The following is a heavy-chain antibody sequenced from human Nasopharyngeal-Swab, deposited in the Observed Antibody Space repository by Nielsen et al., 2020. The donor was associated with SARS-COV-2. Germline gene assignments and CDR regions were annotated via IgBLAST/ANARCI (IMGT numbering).Heavy chain of an antibody. CDR2: IYSSGAT. CDR3: ARGRYLGIYYYGMDV. J-gene: IGHJ6*02. V-gene: IGHV4-59*12. Sequence: SETLSLTCSVSGASMSGFYWSWIRQHPGKGLEWIGYIYSSGATYYNPSLKSRVTISVDTSKNQFSLKLSSVTAADTAIYYCARGRYLGIYYYGMDVWGQGTTVTVSS. D-gene: IGHD3-16*01. CDR1: GASMSGFY.